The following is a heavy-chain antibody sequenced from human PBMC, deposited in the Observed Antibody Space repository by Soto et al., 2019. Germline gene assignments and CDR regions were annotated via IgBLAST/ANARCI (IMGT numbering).Heavy chain of an antibody. Sequence: LEWMGWMNPNSGNTGYAQKFQGRVTITRDTSASTAYMELSSLRSEDTATYYCARVTIGARTEYFYYYGLDVWGQGTTVTVSS. CDR2: MNPNSGNT. CDR3: ARVTIGARTEYFYYYGLDV. D-gene: IGHD6-6*01. J-gene: IGHJ6*02. V-gene: IGHV1-8*03.